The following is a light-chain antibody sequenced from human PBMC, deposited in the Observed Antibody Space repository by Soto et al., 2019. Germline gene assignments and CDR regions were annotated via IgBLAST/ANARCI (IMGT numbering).Light chain of an antibody. J-gene: IGLJ2*01. CDR1: SSDVGGYYY. CDR3: CSFAGSYNSL. V-gene: IGLV2-11*01. Sequence: QSVLTQPRSVSGSPGQSVTISCTGTSSDVGGYYYVSWYQQHPGKAPKLIIFDVSKRPSGVPDRFSGSKSGNTASLTISGLQAEDEADYYCCSFAGSYNSLFGGGTKLTVL. CDR2: DVS.